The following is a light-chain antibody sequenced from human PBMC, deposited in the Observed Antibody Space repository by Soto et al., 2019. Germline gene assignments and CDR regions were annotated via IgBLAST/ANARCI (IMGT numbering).Light chain of an antibody. CDR1: QDISNY. Sequence: DIQMTQSPSSLSASVGDRVTITCQATQDISNYLNWYQQKPGKAPKRLIYDASNLETGVPSRFSGGGSGIDSTFTISSLQPEDIATYYCHKYDNLPPTFGQGTKLEIK. CDR3: HKYDNLPPT. CDR2: DAS. V-gene: IGKV1-33*01. J-gene: IGKJ2*01.